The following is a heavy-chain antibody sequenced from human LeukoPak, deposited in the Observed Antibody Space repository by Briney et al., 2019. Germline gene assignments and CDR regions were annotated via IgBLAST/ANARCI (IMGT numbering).Heavy chain of an antibody. D-gene: IGHD6-13*01. V-gene: IGHV1-8*01. CDR3: ARGAVGGIAAAGVVVWFDP. CDR1: GYTFTSYD. CDR2: MNPNSGNT. J-gene: IGHJ5*02. Sequence: ASVKVSYKASGYTFTSYDINWVRQATGQGREWMGWMNPNSGNTGYAQKFQGRVTMNRNTSISTAYMELSSLKSEDTAVYYCARGAVGGIAAAGVVVWFDPWGQGTLVTVSS.